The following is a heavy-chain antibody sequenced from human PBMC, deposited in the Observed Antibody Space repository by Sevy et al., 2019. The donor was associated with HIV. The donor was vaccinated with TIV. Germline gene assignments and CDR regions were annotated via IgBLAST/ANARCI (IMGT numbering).Heavy chain of an antibody. CDR2: ISAHNGDT. D-gene: IGHD2-15*01. V-gene: IGHV1-18*01. CDR3: ARAYCSGGRCYSLAY. Sequence: ASVKVSCKASGYTFTTYRITWVRQAPGQGLESLARISAHNGDTDYPQKFQGRVTMITDTSTSTAYMELRSLRSDDTAIYYCARAYCSGGRCYSLAYWGQGTLVTVSS. J-gene: IGHJ4*02. CDR1: GYTFTTYR.